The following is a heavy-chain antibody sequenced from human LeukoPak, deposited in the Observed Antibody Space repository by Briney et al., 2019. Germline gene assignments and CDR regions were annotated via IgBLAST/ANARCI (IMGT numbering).Heavy chain of an antibody. CDR1: GFTFDDYA. Sequence: GGSLGLSCAASGFTFDDYAMHWVRQAPGKGLEWVSLISGDGGSTYYADSVKGRFTISRDNSKNSLYLQMNSLRTEDTALYYCAKGGPTYYYGSGDYFDYWGQGTLVTVSS. J-gene: IGHJ4*02. V-gene: IGHV3-43*02. CDR2: ISGDGGST. D-gene: IGHD3-10*01. CDR3: AKGGPTYYYGSGDYFDY.